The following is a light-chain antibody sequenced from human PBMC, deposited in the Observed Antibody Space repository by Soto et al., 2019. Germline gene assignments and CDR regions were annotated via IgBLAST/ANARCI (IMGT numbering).Light chain of an antibody. J-gene: IGKJ1*01. CDR3: QQYGTSRWT. CDR2: DAS. Sequence: EIVLTQSPATLSLSPGERATLSCGASQNVSNSYLAWYQQKPGLAPRLLIYDASSRAIGIPDRFGGSGSGADFTLTISRLEPDDFAGYYCQQYGTSRWTFGQGTKVEIK. CDR1: QNVSNSY. V-gene: IGKV3D-20*01.